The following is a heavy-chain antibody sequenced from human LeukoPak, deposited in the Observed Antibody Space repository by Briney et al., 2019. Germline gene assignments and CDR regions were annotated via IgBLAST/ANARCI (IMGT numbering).Heavy chain of an antibody. J-gene: IGHJ4*02. CDR2: INSDGSST. CDR3: ARGSYGYDY. CDR1: GFTFSSYW. Sequence: TGGSLRLSCAGSGFTFSSYWMHWVRQGPGKGLVWVSRINSDGSSTTYADSVKGRFTISRDNAKNTLYLQMNSLRAEDTAVYYCARGSYGYDYWGQGTLVTVSS. D-gene: IGHD5-18*01. V-gene: IGHV3-74*01.